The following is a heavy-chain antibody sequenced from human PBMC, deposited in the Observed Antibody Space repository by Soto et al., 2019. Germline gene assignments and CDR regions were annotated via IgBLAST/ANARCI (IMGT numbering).Heavy chain of an antibody. CDR3: TRGPSGDKVDY. D-gene: IGHD7-27*01. J-gene: IGHJ4*02. Sequence: SETLSLTCAVYGGSFSGYYWTWIRQPPGTGLEWIGEINHSGSTNYNPSLKSRVTISVDTSKNQFSLKLSSVSAADTAVYYCTRGPSGDKVDYWGQGTLVTVSS. CDR1: GGSFSGYY. V-gene: IGHV4-34*01. CDR2: INHSGST.